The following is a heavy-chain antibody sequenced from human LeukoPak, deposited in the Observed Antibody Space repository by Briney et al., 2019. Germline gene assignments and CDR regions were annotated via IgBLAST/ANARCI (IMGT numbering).Heavy chain of an antibody. CDR2: ISSSGSTI. V-gene: IGHV3-11*01. J-gene: IGHJ4*02. D-gene: IGHD3-10*01. Sequence: GRSLRLSCAASGFTFSDYYMRWIRQAARKGLGWVSSISSSGSTIYHADSVKGPFTISRANAKNSLYLQMNSLRAEDMSVYYCARAQDYGSGSYLTLIDYWGQGTLVTVSS. CDR3: ARAQDYGSGSYLTLIDY. CDR1: GFTFSDYY.